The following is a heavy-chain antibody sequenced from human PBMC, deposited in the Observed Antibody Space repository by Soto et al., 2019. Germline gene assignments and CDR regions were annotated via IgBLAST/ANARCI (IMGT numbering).Heavy chain of an antibody. V-gene: IGHV1-8*01. D-gene: IGHD2-15*01. CDR3: AREILGYCSGGSCYNY. J-gene: IGHJ4*02. CDR2: MNPNSGNT. CDR1: GYTFTSYD. Sequence: QVQLVQSGAEVKKPGASVKVSCKASGYTFTSYDINWVRQATGQGLEWMGWMNPNSGNTGYAQKFQGRVTMTRNTSIITAYMELSSLRSEDTAVYYCAREILGYCSGGSCYNYWGQGTLVTVSS.